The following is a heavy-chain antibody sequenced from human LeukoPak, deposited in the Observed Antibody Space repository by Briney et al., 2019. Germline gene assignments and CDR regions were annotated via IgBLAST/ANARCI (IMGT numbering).Heavy chain of an antibody. CDR2: IWYDGSNK. Sequence: GGSLRLSCAXSGFTFXXXXXXXXXXXXXXXXXWVAVIWYDGSNKYYXXSVXXRFTXXXXNXKNTLYLQMNSLRAEDTAVYYCARDNPSSGMDVWGQGTTVTVSS. D-gene: IGHD1-14*01. CDR3: ARDNPSSGMDV. CDR1: GFTFXXXX. V-gene: IGHV3-33*01. J-gene: IGHJ6*02.